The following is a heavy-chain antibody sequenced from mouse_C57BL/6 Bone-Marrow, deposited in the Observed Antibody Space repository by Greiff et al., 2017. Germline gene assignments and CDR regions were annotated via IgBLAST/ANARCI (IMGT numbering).Heavy chain of an antibody. Sequence: LVESGAELARPGASVKLSCKASGYTFTSYGISWVKQRTGQGLEWIGEIYPRSGTTYYNAKFKGKATLTADESSSTAYMELRNLTSEDSSVYFCARRRYWGQGTTLTVSS. CDR3: ARRRY. V-gene: IGHV1-81*01. CDR1: GYTFTSYG. J-gene: IGHJ2*01. CDR2: IYPRSGTT.